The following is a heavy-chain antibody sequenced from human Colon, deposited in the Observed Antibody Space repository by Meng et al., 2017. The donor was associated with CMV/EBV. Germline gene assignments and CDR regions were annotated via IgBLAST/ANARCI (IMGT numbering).Heavy chain of an antibody. V-gene: IGHV3-23*01. Sequence: GESLKISCVASGFTFNIGHMNWVRQAPGKGLEWVSAISGSGGSTYYADSVKGRFTISRDNSKNTLYLQMNSLRAEDTAVYYCATGRRYQLLWGDFQHWGQGTLVTVSS. CDR1: GFTFNIGH. CDR3: ATGRRYQLLWGDFQH. J-gene: IGHJ1*01. CDR2: ISGSGGST. D-gene: IGHD2-2*01.